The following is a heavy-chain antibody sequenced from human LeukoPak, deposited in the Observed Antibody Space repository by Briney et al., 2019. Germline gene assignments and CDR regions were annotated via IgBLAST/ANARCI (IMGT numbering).Heavy chain of an antibody. J-gene: IGHJ5*02. Sequence: GASVKVSCKASGYTFTSYYMNWVRQAPGQGHEWMGIINPSSGRTTYAQKFQGRVTMTRDTSTSTVYMELTSLRSEDTAVFYCARGGLPARSWFDPWGQGTLVTVSS. D-gene: IGHD3/OR15-3a*01. CDR1: GYTFTSYY. CDR2: INPSSGRT. CDR3: ARGGLPARSWFDP. V-gene: IGHV1-46*01.